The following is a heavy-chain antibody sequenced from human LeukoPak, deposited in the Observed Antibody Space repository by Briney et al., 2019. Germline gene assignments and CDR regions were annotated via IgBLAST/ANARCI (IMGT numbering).Heavy chain of an antibody. D-gene: IGHD3-10*01. CDR3: ASPYYGSGSYIVDP. J-gene: IGHJ5*02. V-gene: IGHV4-39*01. CDR1: GGSISSSSYS. Sequence: PSETLSLTCTVSGGSISSSSYSWGWIRQPPGKGLEWIGSIYYSGSTYYNPSLKSRVTISVDTSKNQFSLKLSSVTAADTAVYYCASPYYGSGSYIVDPWGQGTLVTVSS. CDR2: IYYSGST.